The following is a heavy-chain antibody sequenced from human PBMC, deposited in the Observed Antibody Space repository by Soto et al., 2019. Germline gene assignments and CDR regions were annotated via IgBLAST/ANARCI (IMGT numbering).Heavy chain of an antibody. V-gene: IGHV3-30*03. CDR2: ISYDSTKT. CDR1: GFTFNSYG. Sequence: VGSLRLSCAASGFTFNSYGMHWVRQGPGNGLEWVAFISYDSTKTYYADSVKGRFTISRDNSNSALYVQMNSLTGEDPAVYYCARTRSAWSDFHYYSLDVWGQGTTVTVSS. CDR3: ARTRSAWSDFHYYSLDV. D-gene: IGHD1-26*01. J-gene: IGHJ6*02.